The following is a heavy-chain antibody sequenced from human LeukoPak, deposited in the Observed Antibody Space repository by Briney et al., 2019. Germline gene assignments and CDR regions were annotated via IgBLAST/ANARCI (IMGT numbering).Heavy chain of an antibody. Sequence: AGSLRLSCAGSGFSFNGYEMNWVRQAPGKGPEWVAHIGSTGSTIYYADSVKGRFTISRDNAKNLLYLQMHSLRVEDTAVYFCARDTQMGGDAFDIWGQGTMVTVSS. CDR3: ARDTQMGGDAFDI. J-gene: IGHJ3*02. CDR1: GFSFNGYE. V-gene: IGHV3-48*03. CDR2: IGSTGSTI. D-gene: IGHD2-21*02.